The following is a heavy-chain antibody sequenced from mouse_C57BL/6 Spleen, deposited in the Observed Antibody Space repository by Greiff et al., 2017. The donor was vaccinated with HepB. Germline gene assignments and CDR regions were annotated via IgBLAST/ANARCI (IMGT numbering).Heavy chain of an antibody. CDR1: GYTFTSYG. J-gene: IGHJ4*01. CDR2: IYPRSGNT. CDR3: ASGLGRRYAMDY. V-gene: IGHV1-81*01. Sequence: VQLQLSGAELARPGASVKLSCKASGYTFTSYGISWVKQRTGQGLEWIGEIYPRSGNTYYNEKFKGKATLTADKSSSTAYMELRSLTSEDSAVYFCASGLGRRYAMDYWGQGTSVTVSS. D-gene: IGHD4-1*01.